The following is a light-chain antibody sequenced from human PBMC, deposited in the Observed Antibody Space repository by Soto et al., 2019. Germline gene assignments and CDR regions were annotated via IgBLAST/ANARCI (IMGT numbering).Light chain of an antibody. V-gene: IGKV1-27*01. CDR2: ATS. CDR1: QGISNY. CDR3: QKYKSAPRT. J-gene: IGKJ4*01. Sequence: DSQMTQSPSSLSESVGDRVTITCRASQGISNYLAWYQQKPGKVPKLLIYATSTLQSGVPSRFSGSGSGAHFSLPITILLTEEAATEYCQKYKSAPRTFGGGT.